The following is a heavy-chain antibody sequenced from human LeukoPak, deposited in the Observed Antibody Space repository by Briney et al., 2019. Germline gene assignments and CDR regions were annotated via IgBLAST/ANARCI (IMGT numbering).Heavy chain of an antibody. D-gene: IGHD1-26*01. J-gene: IGHJ4*02. CDR2: MYYSGST. CDR3: ARVTEVGTFDY. V-gene: IGHV4-59*01. CDR1: GGSISSYY. Sequence: PSETLSLTCTVSGGSISSYYWSWIRQPPGKGLEWIGYMYYSGSTNYNPSLKSRVTMSVDTSKNHFSLKMSSVTAADTAVYYCARVTEVGTFDYWGQGTLVTVSS.